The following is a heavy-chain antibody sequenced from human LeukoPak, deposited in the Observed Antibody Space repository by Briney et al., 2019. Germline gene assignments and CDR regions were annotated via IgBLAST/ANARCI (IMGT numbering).Heavy chain of an antibody. Sequence: SETLSLTCTVSGGSISSYYWSWIRQPPGKGLEWIGYIYYSGSTNYNPSLKSRVTISVDTSKNQFSLKLSSVTAADTAVYYCARESQQLYSEAFDIWGQGTMVTVSS. D-gene: IGHD6-13*01. V-gene: IGHV4-59*01. CDR3: ARESQQLYSEAFDI. CDR2: IYYSGST. CDR1: GGSISSYY. J-gene: IGHJ3*02.